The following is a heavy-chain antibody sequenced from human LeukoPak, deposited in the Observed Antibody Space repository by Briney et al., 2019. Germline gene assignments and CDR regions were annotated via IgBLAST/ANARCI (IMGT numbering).Heavy chain of an antibody. D-gene: IGHD5-12*01. CDR1: GFTFSNYA. Sequence: PGRSLRLSCAASGFTFSNYALHWVRQAPGKGLEWVALIFSDGTNKYYADSVKGRFTISRDNSKNTLYLQMNSLRPDDTALYYCARIDSGTWAKPMHFDYWSQGTLVTVSS. CDR3: ARIDSGTWAKPMHFDY. J-gene: IGHJ4*02. V-gene: IGHV3-30*04. CDR2: IFSDGTNK.